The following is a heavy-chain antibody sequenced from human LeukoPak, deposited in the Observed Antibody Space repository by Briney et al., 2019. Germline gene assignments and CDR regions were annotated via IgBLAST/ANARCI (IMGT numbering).Heavy chain of an antibody. D-gene: IGHD3-22*01. V-gene: IGHV3-23*01. CDR1: GFTFSSYA. CDR3: ARYDSSGYSMYFDL. J-gene: IGHJ2*01. Sequence: GGSLRLSCAASGFTFSSYAMSWVRQAPGKGLEWVSAISSSGGITYYADSVKGRFTISRDNSKNTLYLQMNSLRAEDTAVYYCARYDSSGYSMYFDLWGRGTLVTVSS. CDR2: ISSSGGIT.